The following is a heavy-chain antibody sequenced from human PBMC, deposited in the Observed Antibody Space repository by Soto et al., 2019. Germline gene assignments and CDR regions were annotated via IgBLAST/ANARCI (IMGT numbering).Heavy chain of an antibody. V-gene: IGHV1-69*13. D-gene: IGHD3-10*01. Sequence: GASVKVSCKASGGTFSSYAISWVRQAPGQGLEWMGGIIPIFGTANYAQKFQGRVTITADESTSTAYMELSSLRSEDTAVYYCARGKGITMVRGVITYYGMDVWGQGTTVTVSS. CDR3: ARGKGITMVRGVITYYGMDV. J-gene: IGHJ6*02. CDR2: IIPIFGTA. CDR1: GGTFSSYA.